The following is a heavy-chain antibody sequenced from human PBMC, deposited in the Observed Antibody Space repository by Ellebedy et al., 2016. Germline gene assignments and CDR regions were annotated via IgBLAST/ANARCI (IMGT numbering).Heavy chain of an antibody. V-gene: IGHV1-2*02. D-gene: IGHD2-15*01. J-gene: IGHJ3*01. CDR3: ARKYCSGVTCYSRATDAFDL. CDR2: INPNSGVT. CDR1: GYTFAAYY. Sequence: ASVKVSXXASGYTFAAYYIHWVRQAPGQRPEWMGWINPNSGVTDYAQKFQGRVTMTRDTSISTAYLELSRLRSDDTAVYFCARKYCSGVTCYSRATDAFDLWGRGTMVTVSS.